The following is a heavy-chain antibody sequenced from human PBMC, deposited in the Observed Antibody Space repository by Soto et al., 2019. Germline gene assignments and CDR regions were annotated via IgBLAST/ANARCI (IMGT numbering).Heavy chain of an antibody. Sequence: VQLVESGAEVKKPGSSVKVSCKASGGTFSSYAISWVRQAPGQGLEWMGGIIPIFGTANYAQKFQGRVTITADESTSTAYMELSSLRSEDTAVYYCARDRRSGYSYGYVPWYFDLWGRGTLVTVSS. J-gene: IGHJ2*01. CDR2: IIPIFGTA. CDR1: GGTFSSYA. V-gene: IGHV1-69*01. CDR3: ARDRRSGYSYGYVPWYFDL. D-gene: IGHD5-18*01.